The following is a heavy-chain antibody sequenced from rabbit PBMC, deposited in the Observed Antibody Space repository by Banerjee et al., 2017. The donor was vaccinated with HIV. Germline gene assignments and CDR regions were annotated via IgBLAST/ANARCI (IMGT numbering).Heavy chain of an antibody. CDR2: IYTSGGDT. D-gene: IGHD7-1*01. J-gene: IGHJ4*01. V-gene: IGHV1S40*01. Sequence: QSLEESGGDLVKPGASLTLTCTASGFSFSSNAMCWVRRAPGKGLEWIGCIYTSGGDTDYASQAKGRFAISKASSTTLTLQMTSLTAADTATYFCARDRDTGTVYYFDLWGPGTLVTVS. CDR1: GFSFSSNA. CDR3: ARDRDTGTVYYFDL.